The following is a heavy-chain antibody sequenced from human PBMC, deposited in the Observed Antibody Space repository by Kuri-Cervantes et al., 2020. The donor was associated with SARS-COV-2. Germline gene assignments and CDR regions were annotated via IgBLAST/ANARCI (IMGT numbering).Heavy chain of an antibody. CDR2: ISSSSSYI. J-gene: IGHJ4*02. V-gene: IGHV3-21*01. CDR1: GFTFSSYE. Sequence: ESLKISCAASGFTFSSYEMNWVRQAPGKGLEWVSSISSSSSYIYYADSVKGRFTISRDNAKNSLDLQMNSLRAEDTAVYYCARDAHSTPGGYWGQGTLVTVSS. CDR3: ARDAHSTPGGY. D-gene: IGHD3-16*01.